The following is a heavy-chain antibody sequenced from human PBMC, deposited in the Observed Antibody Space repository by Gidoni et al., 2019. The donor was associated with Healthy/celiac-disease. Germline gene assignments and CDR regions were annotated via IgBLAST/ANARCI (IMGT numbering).Heavy chain of an antibody. Sequence: TLSLTCAAYGGSFRGYYWSWIRQPPGKGLEWIGEINHSGSTNYNPALKSRVTISVDTSKNQFSLKLSSVTAADTAVYYCARIAPSGIVVVPAAMNDAFDIWGQGTMVTVSS. J-gene: IGHJ3*02. CDR2: INHSGST. V-gene: IGHV4-34*01. CDR1: GGSFRGYY. CDR3: ARIAPSGIVVVPAAMNDAFDI. D-gene: IGHD2-2*01.